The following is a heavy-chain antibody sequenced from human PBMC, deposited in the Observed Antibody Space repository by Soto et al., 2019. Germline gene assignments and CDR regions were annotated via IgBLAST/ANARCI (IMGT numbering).Heavy chain of an antibody. CDR1: GGSMSKFY. V-gene: IGHV4-4*07. CDR3: VRDGSKTLRDCFDP. J-gene: IGHJ5*02. CDR2: VYASGTS. Sequence: SETLSLTCSVSGGSMSKFYWSWIRKTAGKGLEWMGRVYASGTSDYNPSLRSRIAMSVDISKKTFSLRLRSVTAADTGVYYCVRDGSKTLRDCFDPWGQGILVTVSS. D-gene: IGHD4-17*01.